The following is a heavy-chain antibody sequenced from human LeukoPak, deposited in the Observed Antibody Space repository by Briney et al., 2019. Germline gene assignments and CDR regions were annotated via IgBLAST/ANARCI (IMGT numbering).Heavy chain of an antibody. CDR1: GGTFSSYA. CDR3: ARDGAHYGSGSYYVDY. V-gene: IGHV1-69*05. J-gene: IGHJ4*02. CDR2: IIPIFGTA. Sequence: GASVKVSCKASGGTFSSYAISWVRQAPGQGLEWMGGIIPIFGTANYAQKFQGRVTMTRDTSTSTVYMELSSLRSEDTAVYYCARDGAHYGSGSYYVDYWGQGTLVTVSS. D-gene: IGHD3-10*01.